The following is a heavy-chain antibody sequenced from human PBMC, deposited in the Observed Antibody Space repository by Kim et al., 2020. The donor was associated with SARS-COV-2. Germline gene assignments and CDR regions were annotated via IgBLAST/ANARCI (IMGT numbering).Heavy chain of an antibody. D-gene: IGHD3-22*01. J-gene: IGHJ4*02. Sequence: YNAESVKGRFTISRDNAKNSVFLQMNSLRDADTAVYYCAGNGDNTGYFVNWGQGTLVTVSS. CDR3: AGNGDNTGYFVN. V-gene: IGHV3-48*02.